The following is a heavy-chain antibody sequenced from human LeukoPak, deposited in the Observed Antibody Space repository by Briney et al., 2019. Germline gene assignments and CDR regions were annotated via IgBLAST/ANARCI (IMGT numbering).Heavy chain of an antibody. D-gene: IGHD6-19*01. V-gene: IGHV5-51*01. Sequence: GESLQISCKGSGYTFTTYWIAWVRQLPGKGLEWMGIIYPADSETRYRPSFQGQVTISADKSISTAYLQWSSLKASDTAMYYCARRDSRGWYYFDYWGQGTLVTVSS. CDR1: GYTFTTYW. CDR3: ARRDSRGWYYFDY. J-gene: IGHJ4*02. CDR2: IYPADSET.